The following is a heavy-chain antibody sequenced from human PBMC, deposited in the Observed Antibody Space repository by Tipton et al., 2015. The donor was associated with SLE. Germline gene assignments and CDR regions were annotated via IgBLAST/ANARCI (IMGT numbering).Heavy chain of an antibody. CDR3: ARSGYYDSSPPGV. V-gene: IGHV3-53*04. Sequence: VQLVQSGGGLVQPGGSLRLSCAASGFTVSSNYMSWVRQAPGKGLEWVSVIYSGGSTYYADSVKGRFTISRHNSKNTLYLQMNSLRAEDTAVYYCARSGYYDSSPPGVWGQGTTVTVSS. J-gene: IGHJ6*02. D-gene: IGHD3-22*01. CDR2: IYSGGST. CDR1: GFTVSSNY.